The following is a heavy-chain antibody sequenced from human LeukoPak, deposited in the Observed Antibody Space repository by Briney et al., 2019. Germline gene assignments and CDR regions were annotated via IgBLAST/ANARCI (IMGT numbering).Heavy chain of an antibody. CDR1: GGSFSGYY. D-gene: IGHD5-24*01. V-gene: IGHV4-34*01. J-gene: IGHJ4*02. Sequence: PSETLSLTCAVYGGSFSGYYWSWVRQPPGKGLEWIGEINHSGSTNYNPSLKSRVTISVDTSKNQFSLKLSSVTAADTAVYYCARGGRDGYNPWGQGTLVTVSS. CDR3: ARGGRDGYNP. CDR2: INHSGST.